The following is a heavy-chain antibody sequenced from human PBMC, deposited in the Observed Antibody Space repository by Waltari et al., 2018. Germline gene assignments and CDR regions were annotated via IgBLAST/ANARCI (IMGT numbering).Heavy chain of an antibody. CDR1: GFTFNRHS. CDR2: MSYDGGDK. D-gene: IGHD3-3*01. Sequence: HVQLMESGGGVVQPGRSLRLSCAASGFTFNRHSMHWVRQSPGKGPEWLVVMSYDGGDKYYADSVKGRFTISRDDSKNTLYLQMDSLRPEDTAVYYCARSKLEYDFLGSLLIDYWGQGTLVTVSS. CDR3: ARSKLEYDFLGSLLIDY. V-gene: IGHV3-30-3*01. J-gene: IGHJ4*02.